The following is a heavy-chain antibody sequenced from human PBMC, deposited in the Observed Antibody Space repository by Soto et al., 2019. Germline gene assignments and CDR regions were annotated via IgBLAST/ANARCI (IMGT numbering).Heavy chain of an antibody. D-gene: IGHD3-10*01. Sequence: GGSLRLSCAASGFTFSNYDMSWVRQAPGKGLEWVSTVSGSGSTTYYADSVKGRFTISRDNSRNTVHLQMDSLKAEDTAVYHCAIPPPNYFPARALALWGQGTMVTVSS. CDR2: VSGSGSTT. CDR1: GFTFSNYD. CDR3: AIPPPNYFPARALAL. J-gene: IGHJ3*01. V-gene: IGHV3-23*01.